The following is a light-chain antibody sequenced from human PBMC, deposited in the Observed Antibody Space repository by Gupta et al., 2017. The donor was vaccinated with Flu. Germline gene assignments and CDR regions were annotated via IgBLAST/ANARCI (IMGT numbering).Light chain of an antibody. J-gene: IGLJ3*02. CDR3: GTWDTTLRLLV. Sequence: KVTISCSGSSSNIEHNYVSWYQQLPVTAPKLLIYENNKRPSGIPGRFSGSKSGTSATLDITGLQTGDEADYYCGTWDTTLRLLVFGGGTKLAVL. V-gene: IGLV1-51*02. CDR1: SSNIEHNY. CDR2: ENN.